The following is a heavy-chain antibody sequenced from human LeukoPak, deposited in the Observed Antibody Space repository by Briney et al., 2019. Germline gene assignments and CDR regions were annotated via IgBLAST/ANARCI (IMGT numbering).Heavy chain of an antibody. Sequence: PGGSLRLSCAASGFAFSSYAMSWVRQAPGKGLEWVSAIGASGGGSFDADFVKGRFTLSRDNSKNMLFLQINSLRAEDTAVYYCAKHYGSGTYYNYFDYRGQGTLVTVSS. D-gene: IGHD3-10*01. V-gene: IGHV3-23*01. J-gene: IGHJ4*02. CDR1: GFAFSSYA. CDR2: IGASGGGS. CDR3: AKHYGSGTYYNYFDY.